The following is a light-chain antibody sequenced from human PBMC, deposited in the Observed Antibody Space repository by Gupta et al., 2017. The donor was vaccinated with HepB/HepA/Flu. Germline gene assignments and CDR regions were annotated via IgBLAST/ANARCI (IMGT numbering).Light chain of an antibody. Sequence: QSVLTQPPSVSGAPGQRATISCTGSSSDIGAGYDVHWYQQLPGTAPKLLIYGNGNRPSGVPDRISGSKSGTSASLAITGLQAEDEADYYCQSYDSSLSGSVFGGGTKLTVL. V-gene: IGLV1-40*01. CDR1: SSDIGAGYD. CDR2: GNG. CDR3: QSYDSSLSGSV. J-gene: IGLJ3*02.